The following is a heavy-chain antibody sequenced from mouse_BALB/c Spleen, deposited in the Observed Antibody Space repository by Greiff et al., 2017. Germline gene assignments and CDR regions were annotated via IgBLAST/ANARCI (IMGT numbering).Heavy chain of an antibody. CDR3: ARQLLRAMDY. CDR2: ISSGSGTI. Sequence: DVMLVESGGGLVRPGGSRKLSCAASGFTFSSFGMHWVRQAPEKGLEWVAYISSGSGTIYYADSVKGRFTIARDNPKNTLFLQMTSLRSEDTAMYYCARQLLRAMDYWGQGTSVTVSS. CDR1: GFTFSSFG. V-gene: IGHV5-17*02. D-gene: IGHD2-12*01. J-gene: IGHJ4*01.